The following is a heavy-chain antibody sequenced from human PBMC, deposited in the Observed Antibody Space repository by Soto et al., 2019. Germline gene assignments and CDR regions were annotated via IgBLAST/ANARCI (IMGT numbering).Heavy chain of an antibody. V-gene: IGHV1-2*04. CDR1: GYTFTGYY. Sequence: GASVKVSCKASGYTFTGYYMHWVRQAPGQGLEWMGWINPNSGGTNYAQKFQGWVTMTRDTSISTAYMELSRLRSDDTAVYYCASNPSNDYGEYFFDYYGMDVWGQGTTVTVSS. J-gene: IGHJ6*02. CDR2: INPNSGGT. D-gene: IGHD4-17*01. CDR3: ASNPSNDYGEYFFDYYGMDV.